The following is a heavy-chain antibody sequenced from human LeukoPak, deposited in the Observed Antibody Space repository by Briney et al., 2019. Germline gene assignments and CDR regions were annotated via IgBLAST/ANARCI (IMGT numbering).Heavy chain of an antibody. D-gene: IGHD1-26*01. V-gene: IGHV3-48*01. CDR2: ISSSSSTI. J-gene: IGHJ3*02. Sequence: GGSLRLSCAASGFTFSSYSMNWVRQAPGKGLEWVSYISSSSSTIYYADSVKGRFTISRDNAKNSLYLQMNSLRAEDTAVYYCARERIVGATAFDIWGQGTMVTVSS. CDR1: GFTFSSYS. CDR3: ARERIVGATAFDI.